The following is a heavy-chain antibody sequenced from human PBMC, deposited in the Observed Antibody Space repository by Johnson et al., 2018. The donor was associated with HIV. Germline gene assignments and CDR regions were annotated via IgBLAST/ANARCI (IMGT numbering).Heavy chain of an antibody. CDR2: INWNGGNT. D-gene: IGHD2-8*01. Sequence: VQLVESGGGVVRPGGSLRLSCAASGFTFDDYGMSWVRQAPGKGLEWVSGINWNGGNTGYADSVKGRFTISRDNAKNSLYLQMKSLRAEDTALYYCARGFRYCTDGVCLLYHLDDAFDIWGQGTMVTVSS. CDR3: ARGFRYCTDGVCLLYHLDDAFDI. V-gene: IGHV3-20*04. J-gene: IGHJ3*02. CDR1: GFTFDDYG.